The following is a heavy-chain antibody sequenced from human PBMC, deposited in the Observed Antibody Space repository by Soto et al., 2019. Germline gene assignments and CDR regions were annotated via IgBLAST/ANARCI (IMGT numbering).Heavy chain of an antibody. D-gene: IGHD2-15*01. J-gene: IGHJ4*02. CDR3: AFGCSGGTCFWSFDY. Sequence: EVHLLESGGGLVQPGWSLRLSCAASGFSFRIYAMNWVRQAPGKGLEWVSAISGGILGGNTYYADSVKGRFTISRDNSKNTLYLQMDSLRAEDTAVYYCAFGCSGGTCFWSFDYCGQGTLVTVSS. V-gene: IGHV3-23*01. CDR2: ISGGILGGNT. CDR1: GFSFRIYA.